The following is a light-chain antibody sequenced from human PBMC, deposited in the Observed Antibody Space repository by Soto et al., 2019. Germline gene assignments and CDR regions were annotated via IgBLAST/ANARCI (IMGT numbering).Light chain of an antibody. J-gene: IGLJ2*01. CDR1: SSDIGDYDY. CDR2: EVT. V-gene: IGLV2-8*01. Sequence: QSVLTHPPSASGSPGQSVTISCTGTSSDIGDYDYVSWYQQHTGKAPKLIIYEVTKRPSGVPDRFSGSMSGNSASLTVSGLQAEDEGDYFCSSYARRNNLLFGGGTKLTVL. CDR3: SSYARRNNLL.